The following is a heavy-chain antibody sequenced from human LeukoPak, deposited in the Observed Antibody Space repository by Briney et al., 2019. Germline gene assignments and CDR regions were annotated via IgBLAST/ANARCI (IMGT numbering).Heavy chain of an antibody. J-gene: IGHJ6*03. CDR3: AGDGAYYDFWSGYYTAQYYYMDV. Sequence: GGSLRLSCAASGFTFNSYAMHWVRQAPGKGLEWVAAISYDGSNKKYADSVKGRFTISRDNSKNTLYLQMNSLRAEDTAVYYCAGDGAYYDFWSGYYTAQYYYMDVWGKGTTVTVSS. V-gene: IGHV3-30*04. CDR2: ISYDGSNK. D-gene: IGHD3-3*01. CDR1: GFTFNSYA.